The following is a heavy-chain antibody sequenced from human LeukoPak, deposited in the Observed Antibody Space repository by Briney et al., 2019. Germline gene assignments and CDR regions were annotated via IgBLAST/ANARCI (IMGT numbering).Heavy chain of an antibody. CDR1: GVSICSHY. CDR2: LYNSGTT. CDR3: ARDAY. J-gene: IGHJ4*02. Sequence: PSETLSLTCTVSGVSICSHYWSWIRQSPGKGLEWIGCLYNSGTTVYNPSLTCRVTISVDTSKNQYSLNLRSVTAADAAVYYCARDAYWGQGILVTVSS. V-gene: IGHV4-59*11.